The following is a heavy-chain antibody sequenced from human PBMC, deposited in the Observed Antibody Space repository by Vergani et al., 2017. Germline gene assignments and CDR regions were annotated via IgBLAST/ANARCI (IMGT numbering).Heavy chain of an antibody. Sequence: QVQLQQWGAGLLKPSETLSLTCAVYGGSFSGYYWSWIRQPPGKGLEWIGEINHSGSTNYNPSLKSRVTISVDTSKNQFSLKLSSVTAADTAVYYCERACRVPSXSGGSCYYRYYYYYMDVWGKGTTVTVSS. V-gene: IGHV4-34*01. J-gene: IGHJ6*03. CDR3: ERACRVPSXSGGSCYYRYYYYYMDV. CDR1: GGSFSGYY. CDR2: INHSGST. D-gene: IGHD2-15*01.